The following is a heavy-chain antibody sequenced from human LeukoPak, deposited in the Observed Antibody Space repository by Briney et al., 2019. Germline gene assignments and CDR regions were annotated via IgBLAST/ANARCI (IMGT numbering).Heavy chain of an antibody. CDR1: GGSISSGDFY. J-gene: IGHJ5*02. Sequence: SETLSLTCTVSGGSISSGDFYWSWIRQPPGKGLEWIGYIYYSGSTHYNPSLKSRVTISVDTSKNQFSLKLSSVTAADTAVYYCARPPPIGNCSSTSCNNVGWFDPWGQGTLVTVSS. CDR2: IYYSGST. D-gene: IGHD2-2*02. CDR3: ARPPPIGNCSSTSCNNVGWFDP. V-gene: IGHV4-30-4*08.